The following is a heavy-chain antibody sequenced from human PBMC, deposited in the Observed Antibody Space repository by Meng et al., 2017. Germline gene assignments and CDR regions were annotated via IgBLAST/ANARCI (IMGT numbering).Heavy chain of an antibody. V-gene: IGHV1-8*01. CDR1: GYTFTSYD. CDR3: ARGSSSWITNWFDP. D-gene: IGHD6-13*01. Sequence: QVQLGKSGAEVKKPGASVKVSCKASGYTFTSYDINWVRQATGQGLEWMGWMNPNSGNTGYAQKFQGRVTMTRNTSISTAYMELSSLRSEDTAVYYCARGSSSWITNWFDPWGQETLVTVSS. J-gene: IGHJ5*02. CDR2: MNPNSGNT.